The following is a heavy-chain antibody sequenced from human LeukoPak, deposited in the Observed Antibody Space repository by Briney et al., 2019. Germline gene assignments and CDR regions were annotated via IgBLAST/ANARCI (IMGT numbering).Heavy chain of an antibody. Sequence: ASVKVSCKVSAYTLTELSMHWVRQAPGKGLEWMGGFDPEDGETIYAQKFQGRVTMTEDTSTDTAYMELSSLRSEDTAVYYCATTIVVVVAATRTDAFDIWGQGTMVTVSS. J-gene: IGHJ3*02. CDR2: FDPEDGET. CDR1: AYTLTELS. CDR3: ATTIVVVVAATRTDAFDI. V-gene: IGHV1-24*01. D-gene: IGHD2-15*01.